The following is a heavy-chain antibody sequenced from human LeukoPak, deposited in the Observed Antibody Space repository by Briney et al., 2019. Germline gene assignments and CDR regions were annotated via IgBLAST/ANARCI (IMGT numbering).Heavy chain of an antibody. J-gene: IGHJ6*02. CDR3: GRGPCSGGSCGFVDV. CDR2: IFYTGST. Sequence: NPSETLSLTCIVSGASVGSGSDYWTWVRQPPGKGLEWIGYIFYTGSTNYNPSLKSRVTISVDTSKNQFSLKLRSVTAADTAVYYCGRGPCSGGSCGFVDVWGQGTTVTVS. V-gene: IGHV4-61*01. CDR1: GASVGSGSDY. D-gene: IGHD2-15*01.